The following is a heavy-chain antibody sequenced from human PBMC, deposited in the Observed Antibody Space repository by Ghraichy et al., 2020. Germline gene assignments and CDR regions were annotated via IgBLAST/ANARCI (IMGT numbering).Heavy chain of an antibody. CDR3: ARESDDGSGYYYNDY. Sequence: GGSLRLSCVASGFTFHDYGMSRVRQVPGKGLEWVSGISWNGGAIGYTDSVKGRFAISRDNAKKSLYLQMNSLRAEDTALYHCARESDDGSGYYYNDYWGQGTLVTVSS. D-gene: IGHD3-22*01. V-gene: IGHV3-20*01. J-gene: IGHJ4*02. CDR2: ISWNGGAI. CDR1: GFTFHDYG.